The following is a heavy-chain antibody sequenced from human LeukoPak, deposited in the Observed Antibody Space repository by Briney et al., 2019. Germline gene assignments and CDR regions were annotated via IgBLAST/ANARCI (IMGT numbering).Heavy chain of an antibody. CDR1: GGSIRSDNHY. CDR2: VYYSGST. D-gene: IGHD1-26*01. J-gene: IGHJ5*02. CDR3: ARHPVGATSNWFDP. Sequence: SETLSLTCTVSGGSIRSDNHYGAWIRQPPGQRLEWIGSVYYSGSTYYNPSLKSRVTISADTSKSQFSLIVSSVTAADTAVYYCARHPVGATSNWFDPWGQGTLVTVSS. V-gene: IGHV4-39*01.